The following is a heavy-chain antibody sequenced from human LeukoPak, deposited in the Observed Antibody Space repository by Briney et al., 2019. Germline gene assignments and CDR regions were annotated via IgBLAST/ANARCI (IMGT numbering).Heavy chain of an antibody. J-gene: IGHJ4*02. CDR2: ISSSGSTI. CDR3: ARDHPRSAYSSTYDY. Sequence: PGGSLRLSCAASGFTFSDYYMSWIRQAPGKGLEWVSYISSSGSTIYYADSVKGRFTISRDNAKNSLYLQMNSLRAEDTAVYYCARDHPRSAYSSTYDYWGQGTLVTVSS. CDR1: GFTFSDYY. V-gene: IGHV3-11*04. D-gene: IGHD6-13*01.